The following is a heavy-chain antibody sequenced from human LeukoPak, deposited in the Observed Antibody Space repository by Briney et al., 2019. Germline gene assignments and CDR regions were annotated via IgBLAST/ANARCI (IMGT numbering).Heavy chain of an antibody. Sequence: SVTLSLTCTVSGDSISSGSYYWSWIRQPAGKGLEWIGRIYTSGSTNYNPSLKSRVTMSVDTSKNQFSLKLSSVTAADTAVYYCARGEYSSSSLESWGQGTLVTVSS. CDR1: GDSISSGSYY. CDR3: ARGEYSSSSLES. CDR2: IYTSGST. V-gene: IGHV4-61*02. D-gene: IGHD6-13*01. J-gene: IGHJ4*02.